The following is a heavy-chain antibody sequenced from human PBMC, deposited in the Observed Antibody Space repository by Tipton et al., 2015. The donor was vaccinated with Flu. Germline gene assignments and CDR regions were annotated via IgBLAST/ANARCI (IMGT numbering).Heavy chain of an antibody. D-gene: IGHD3-9*01. J-gene: IGHJ2*01. CDR3: ARLDRYFDL. CDR2: IYTSGST. V-gene: IGHV4-61*02. Sequence: TLSLTCTVPGGSISSGSYYWSWIRQPAGKGLEWIGRIYTSGSTNYNPSLKSRVTISVDTSKNQFSLKLSSVTAADTAVYYCARLDRYFDLWGRGTLVTVSS. CDR1: GGSISSGSYY.